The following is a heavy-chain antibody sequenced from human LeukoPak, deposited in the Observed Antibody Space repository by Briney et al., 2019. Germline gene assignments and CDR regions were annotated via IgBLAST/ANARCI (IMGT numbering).Heavy chain of an antibody. V-gene: IGHV4-39*02. Sequence: SETLCLTCTVSGGSISSSTHYWGWIRQPPGKGLGWIGTMYYSGTTYYSQSLKSRINMSVDTSKNQFSLKLSSVTAADTAIYHCARASVVRGFDYWGQGTLVTLSS. CDR2: MYYSGTT. CDR3: ARASVVRGFDY. CDR1: GGSISSSTHY. J-gene: IGHJ4*02. D-gene: IGHD3-10*01.